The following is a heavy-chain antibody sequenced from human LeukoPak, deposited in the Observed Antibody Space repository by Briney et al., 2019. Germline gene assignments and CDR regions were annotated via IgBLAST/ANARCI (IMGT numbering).Heavy chain of an antibody. CDR1: VGTFSSYA. D-gene: IGHD3-10*01. J-gene: IGHJ5*02. CDR2: IIPILGIA. V-gene: IGHV1-69*04. Sequence: ASVKVSCKASVGTFSSYAISWVRQAPGQGLGWMGRIIPILGIANYAQKFQGRVTITAVKSTSTPYMELSSLSSEDTAVYYCARSYGSGSYYNPNWFDPWGQGTLVTVST. CDR3: ARSYGSGSYYNPNWFDP.